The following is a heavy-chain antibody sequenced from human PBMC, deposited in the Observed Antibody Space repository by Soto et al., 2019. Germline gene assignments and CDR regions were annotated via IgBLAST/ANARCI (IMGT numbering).Heavy chain of an antibody. CDR2: IYPGDSDT. V-gene: IGHV5-51*01. Sequence: PGESLKISCKGSGYRFTSYWIGWVRPMPGKGLEWMGIIYPGDSDTRYSPSFQGQVTISADRSISTAYLQWSSLKASDTAMYYCARQMAATTTGIDYFYYYMDVWGKGTTVTVSS. D-gene: IGHD1-26*01. J-gene: IGHJ6*03. CDR3: ARQMAATTTGIDYFYYYMDV. CDR1: GYRFTSYW.